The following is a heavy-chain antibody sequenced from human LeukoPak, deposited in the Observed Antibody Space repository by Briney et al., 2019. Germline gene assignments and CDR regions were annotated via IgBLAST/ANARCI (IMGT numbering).Heavy chain of an antibody. CDR3: ARGGSGYDSFYYYGMDV. CDR2: IYDSGST. J-gene: IGHJ6*02. D-gene: IGHD5-12*01. Sequence: SETLSLTCTVSGDSISSYYWSWIRQPPGKGLGWIGYIYDSGSTNYNPSLKSRVTISVDTSKNQFSLKLSSVTAADTAVYYCARGGSGYDSFYYYGMDVWGQGTTVTVSS. V-gene: IGHV4-59*01. CDR1: GDSISSYY.